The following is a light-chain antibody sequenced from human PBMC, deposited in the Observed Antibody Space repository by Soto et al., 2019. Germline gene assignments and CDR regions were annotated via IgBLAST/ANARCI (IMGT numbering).Light chain of an antibody. CDR2: DVS. J-gene: IGLJ3*02. CDR3: SSYTSRSTPGV. Sequence: QSVLTQPASVSGSPGQSITISCTGTSSDVGAYNYVSWYQQHPGKAPKLMIYDVSNRPSGVSNRFSGSKSGNTASLTISGLQAEDEADYFCSSYTSRSTPGVFGGGTKLTVL. V-gene: IGLV2-14*01. CDR1: SSDVGAYNY.